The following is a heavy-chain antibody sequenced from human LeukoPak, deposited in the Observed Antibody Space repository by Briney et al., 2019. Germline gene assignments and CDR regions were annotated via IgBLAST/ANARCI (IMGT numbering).Heavy chain of an antibody. CDR2: IFYSGST. V-gene: IGHV4-59*11. CDR3: ASIAPRGSYFFY. D-gene: IGHD1-26*01. J-gene: IGHJ4*02. Sequence: PSETLSLTCTVSGGSISSHYWSWIRQPPGKGLEWIGYIFYSGSTNYNPSLKSRVTISVDTSNNQFSLKLSSVTAADTAVYYCASIAPRGSYFFYWGQGTLVTVSS. CDR1: GGSISSHY.